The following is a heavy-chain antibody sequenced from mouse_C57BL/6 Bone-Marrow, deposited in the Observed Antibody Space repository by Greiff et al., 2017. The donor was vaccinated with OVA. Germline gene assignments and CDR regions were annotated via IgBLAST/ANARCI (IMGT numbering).Heavy chain of an antibody. CDR3: ARRGGYSNYDY. D-gene: IGHD2-5*01. J-gene: IGHJ2*01. CDR1: GYAFSSSW. V-gene: IGHV1-82*01. CDR2: IYPGDGDT. Sequence: QVQLKESGAELVKPGASVKISCKASGYAFSSSWMNWVKQRPGKGLEWIGRIYPGDGDTNYNGKFKGKATLTADKSSSTAYMQLSSLTSEDSAVYFCARRGGYSNYDYWGQGTTLTVSS.